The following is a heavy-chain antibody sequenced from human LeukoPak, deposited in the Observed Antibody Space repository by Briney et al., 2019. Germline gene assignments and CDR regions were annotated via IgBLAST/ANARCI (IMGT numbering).Heavy chain of an antibody. CDR1: GGTFSSYA. Sequence: ASLKVSCKASGGTFSSYAISWVRQAPGQGLEWMGGIIPIFGTANYAQKFQGRVTITTDESTSTAYMELSSLRSEDTAVYYCARGISSLGSYYYYYMDVWGKGTTVTVSS. CDR3: ARGISSLGSYYYYYMDV. CDR2: IIPIFGTA. D-gene: IGHD6-13*01. J-gene: IGHJ6*03. V-gene: IGHV1-69*05.